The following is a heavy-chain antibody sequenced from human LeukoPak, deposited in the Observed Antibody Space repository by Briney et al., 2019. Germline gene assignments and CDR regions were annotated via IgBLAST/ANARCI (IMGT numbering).Heavy chain of an antibody. V-gene: IGHV3-7*03. CDR1: GFTFSNYW. Sequence: GGSLRLSCAASGFTFSNYWMGWVRQAPGKGLDWVANIKQDGSEKYYLDSGKGRFTISRDNAKNSLYLRMNSLRAEDTAVYYCARRAFDWSLAAFDPWGQGTLVTVSS. D-gene: IGHD3-9*01. CDR2: IKQDGSEK. J-gene: IGHJ5*02. CDR3: ARRAFDWSLAAFDP.